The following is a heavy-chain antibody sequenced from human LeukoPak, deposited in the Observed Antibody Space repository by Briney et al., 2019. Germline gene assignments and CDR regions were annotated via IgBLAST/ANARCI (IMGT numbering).Heavy chain of an antibody. J-gene: IGHJ5*02. Sequence: GGSLRLSCAASGFTFSNNAMHWVRQAPGKGLEWVALISYDGSNKHYADSVKGRFTISRDNSKNTLYLQMNSLRAEDTAVYYCATSNRITRAPWFDPWGQGTLVTVSS. V-gene: IGHV3-30*03. CDR2: ISYDGSNK. CDR3: ATSNRITRAPWFDP. CDR1: GFTFSNNA. D-gene: IGHD1-14*01.